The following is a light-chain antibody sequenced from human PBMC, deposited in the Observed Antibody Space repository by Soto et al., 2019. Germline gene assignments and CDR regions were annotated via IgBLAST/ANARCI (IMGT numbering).Light chain of an antibody. J-gene: IGKJ5*01. Sequence: EIVMTQSPDTLYVSPGEGATLSCRASQSFRTKLAWYQQKPGQAPRLLIYDASNRAAGVPYRFRGSGSGTDFTLTISSVEPEDFGVYYCQQRSDWPPITFGQGTRMEI. V-gene: IGKV3-11*01. CDR1: QSFRTK. CDR2: DAS. CDR3: QQRSDWPPIT.